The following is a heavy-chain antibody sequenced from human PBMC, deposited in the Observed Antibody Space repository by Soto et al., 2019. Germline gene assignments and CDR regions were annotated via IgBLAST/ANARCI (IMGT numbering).Heavy chain of an antibody. CDR1: GFTFTNYA. CDR2: VSDSGGTT. V-gene: IGHV3-23*01. CDR3: AQRGGSGYYGAFDY. J-gene: IGHJ4*02. Sequence: EVQPLESGGDLVQPGGSLRLSCAASGFTFTNYAMSWVRQAPGKGLEWVSGVSDSGGTTYYADSVKGRFTISRDNSKNTLYLQMNSLRGEDTAVYYCAQRGGSGYYGAFDYWGQGTLVTVSS. D-gene: IGHD3-22*01.